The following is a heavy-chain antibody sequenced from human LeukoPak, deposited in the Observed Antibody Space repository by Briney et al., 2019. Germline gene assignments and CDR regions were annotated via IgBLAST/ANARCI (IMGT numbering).Heavy chain of an antibody. V-gene: IGHV1-24*01. CDR2: IDPEDGET. Sequence: ASVKVSCKVSGYTLTELSMHWVRQAPGKGLEWMGGIDPEDGETIYAQKFQGRVTMTEDTSTDTAYMELSSLRSEDTAVYYCARGTLEYSSSPTGYWGQGTLVTVSS. CDR1: GYTLTELS. J-gene: IGHJ4*02. CDR3: ARGTLEYSSSPTGY. D-gene: IGHD6-6*01.